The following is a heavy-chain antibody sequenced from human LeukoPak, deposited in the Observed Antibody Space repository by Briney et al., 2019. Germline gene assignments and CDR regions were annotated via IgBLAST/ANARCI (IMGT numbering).Heavy chain of an antibody. V-gene: IGHV3-64*01. D-gene: IGHD3-22*01. CDR3: AGTFYDSSGYYYYPFDP. Sequence: GGSLRLSCAASGFTFSSYAMHWVRQAPGKGLEYVSAISSNGGSTYYANSVKGRFTISRDNSKNTLYLQMGSLRAEDMAVYYCAGTFYDSSGYYYYPFDPWDQGTLVTVSS. CDR2: ISSNGGST. CDR1: GFTFSSYA. J-gene: IGHJ5*02.